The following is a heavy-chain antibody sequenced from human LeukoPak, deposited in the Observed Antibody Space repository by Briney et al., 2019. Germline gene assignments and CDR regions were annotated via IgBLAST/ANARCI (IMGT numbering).Heavy chain of an antibody. J-gene: IGHJ4*02. Sequence: GGSLRLSCAASGFTVSTYSMSWVRQAPGKGLEWVATFSSGGRTSYAESVKGRFTISRDTSQNTVYLQMYSLRDEDTALYYCASILYGWGQGTLVTVSS. CDR1: GFTVSTYS. D-gene: IGHD2/OR15-2a*01. CDR2: FSSGGRT. V-gene: IGHV3-53*01. CDR3: ASILYG.